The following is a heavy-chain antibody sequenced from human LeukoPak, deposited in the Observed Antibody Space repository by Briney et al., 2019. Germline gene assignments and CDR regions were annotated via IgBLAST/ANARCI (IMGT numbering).Heavy chain of an antibody. CDR1: GGSFSGYY. V-gene: IGHV4-34*01. Sequence: SETLSLTCAVYGGSFSGYYWSWIRQPPGKGLEWIGEINHSGSTYYNPSLKSRVTISVDTSKNQFSLKLSSVTAADTAVYYCARRSMVRGVILFDYWGQGTLVTVSS. J-gene: IGHJ4*02. CDR3: ARRSMVRGVILFDY. CDR2: INHSGST. D-gene: IGHD3-10*01.